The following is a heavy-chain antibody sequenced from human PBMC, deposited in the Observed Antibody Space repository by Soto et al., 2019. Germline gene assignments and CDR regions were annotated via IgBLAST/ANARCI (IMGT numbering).Heavy chain of an antibody. CDR3: AIDQDGDYDEWFDP. Sequence: QVQLVQSGAEVKKPGASVKVSCKASGYTFTSYGISRVRQAPGQGLAWMGWISAYNGNTNYAQKLQGRVNMTTDTSTSTAYMELSSLRADDTAVYYCAIDQDGDYDEWFDPWGQGTLVTVSS. D-gene: IGHD4-17*01. CDR1: GYTFTSYG. V-gene: IGHV1-18*01. CDR2: ISAYNGNT. J-gene: IGHJ5*02.